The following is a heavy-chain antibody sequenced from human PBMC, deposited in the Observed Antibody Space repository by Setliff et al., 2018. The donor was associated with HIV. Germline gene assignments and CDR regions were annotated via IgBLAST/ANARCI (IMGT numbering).Heavy chain of an antibody. CDR1: GFTFSNYA. D-gene: IGHD2-15*01. J-gene: IGHJ6*02. Sequence: GGSLRLSCAASGFTFSNYAMSWVRQAPGKGLEWVAFIRYDGSQKYYVDSVKGRFTISRDNSKNTLYLQMNSLRVEDTAVYYCAKDVCSGAYCYAYYYYGMDVWGQGTMVTVSS. CDR2: IRYDGSQK. V-gene: IGHV3-30*02. CDR3: AKDVCSGAYCYAYYYYGMDV.